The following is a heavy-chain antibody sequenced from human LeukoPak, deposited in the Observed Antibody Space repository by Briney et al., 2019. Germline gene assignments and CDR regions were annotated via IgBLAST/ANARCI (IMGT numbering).Heavy chain of an antibody. CDR2: ISGSGSNT. CDR1: GFTFNNYA. V-gene: IGHV3-23*01. D-gene: IGHD1-26*01. J-gene: IGHJ3*01. CDR3: AKDLRYSGSPRAFDF. Sequence: GGSLRLSCAASGFTFNNYAMNWVRQAPGKGLEWVSTISGSGSNTFYADSVKGRFTISRDNSKNTLYLQMNSLRAEDTAVYYCAKDLRYSGSPRAFDFWGQGTMVTVSS.